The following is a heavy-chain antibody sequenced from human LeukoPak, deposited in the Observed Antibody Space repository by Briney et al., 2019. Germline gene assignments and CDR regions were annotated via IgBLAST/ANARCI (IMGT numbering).Heavy chain of an antibody. CDR3: AKNTTGGYSDY. CDR2: INTYNGFS. J-gene: IGHJ4*02. D-gene: IGHD1-1*01. CDR1: GYSFTSSG. V-gene: IGHV1-18*01. Sequence: ASVKVSCKTSGYSFTSSGITWVRQAPGQGLEWMGWINTYNGFSKYARKLQGRVTMTADTSKSTAYIELSSLSSDDTAVYYCAKNTTGGYSDYWGQGTLVTVSS.